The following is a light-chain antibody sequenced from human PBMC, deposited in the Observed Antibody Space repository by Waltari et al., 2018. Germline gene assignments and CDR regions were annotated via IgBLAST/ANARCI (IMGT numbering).Light chain of an antibody. CDR1: QDINND. CDR3: QQYNNYTPKT. J-gene: IGKJ1*01. CDR2: YAS. V-gene: IGKV1D-13*01. Sequence: IQLTQSPSSLSASVGDRVTIACRASQDINNDLAWYQQKPGKAPKLLIYYASSLQSGVPSRFSGSGSGTDFTLTISSLQPEDFATYFCQQYNNYTPKTFGQGTKVDIK.